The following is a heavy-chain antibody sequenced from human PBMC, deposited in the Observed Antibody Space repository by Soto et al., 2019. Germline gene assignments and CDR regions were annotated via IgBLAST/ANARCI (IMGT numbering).Heavy chain of an antibody. D-gene: IGHD2-8*01. CDR1: RFPFSIYD. V-gene: IGHV3-23*01. CDR2: ISISGDRT. CDR3: AGPNGYYYGLDV. Sequence: PGGSLRLSCAASRFPFSIYDMSWVRQAPGKGLEWVSFISISGDRTYYADSVKGRFTISRDNSKNTLYLQMNSLRAEDTALYYCAGPNGYYYGLDVWGQGTTVTVSS. J-gene: IGHJ6*02.